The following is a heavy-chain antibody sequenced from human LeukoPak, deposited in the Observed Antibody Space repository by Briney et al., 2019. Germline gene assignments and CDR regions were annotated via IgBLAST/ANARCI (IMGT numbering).Heavy chain of an antibody. Sequence: GGSLRLSCAASGFTFSGYAMSWVRQAPGKGLEWVSGIRGSGAGTYYADSVKGRFTISRDNSKNTLYLQVNSLRAEDTAVYYCAKMGSPVVVISYFDYWGQGTLVTVSS. CDR1: GFTFSGYA. V-gene: IGHV3-23*01. D-gene: IGHD3-22*01. J-gene: IGHJ4*02. CDR2: IRGSGAGT. CDR3: AKMGSPVVVISYFDY.